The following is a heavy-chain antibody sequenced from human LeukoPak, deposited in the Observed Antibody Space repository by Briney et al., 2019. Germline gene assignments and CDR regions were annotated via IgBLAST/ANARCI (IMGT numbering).Heavy chain of an antibody. V-gene: IGHV4-59*10. CDR3: ARDNGYSSSWYSNYYFDY. CDR2: IYTSGST. J-gene: IGHJ4*02. D-gene: IGHD6-13*01. Sequence: PSETLSLTCAVYGGSFSGYYWSWIRQPPGKGLEWIGRIYTSGSTNYNPSLKSRVTMSVDTSKNQFSLKLSSVTAADTAVYYCARDNGYSSSWYSNYYFDYWGQGTLVTVSS. CDR1: GGSFSGYY.